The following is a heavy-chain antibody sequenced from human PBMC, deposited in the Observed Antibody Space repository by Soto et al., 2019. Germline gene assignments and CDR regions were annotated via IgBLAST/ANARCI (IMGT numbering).Heavy chain of an antibody. V-gene: IGHV4-59*08. CDR1: GGYISSYY. J-gene: IGHJ4*02. CDR3: ARQCGGSYADY. D-gene: IGHD1-26*01. CDR2: IYYSGST. Sequence: SETLSLTCTVSGGYISSYYWSWIRQPPGKGLEWIGYIYYSGSTNYNPSLKSRVTMSVDTSKNQFSLKLSSVTAADTAVYYCARQCGGSYADYWGQGTLVNVSS.